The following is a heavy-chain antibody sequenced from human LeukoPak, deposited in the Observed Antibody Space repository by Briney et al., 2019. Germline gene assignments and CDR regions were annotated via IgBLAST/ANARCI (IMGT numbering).Heavy chain of an antibody. CDR1: GYTFISYG. Sequence: GASVTVSFKTSGYTFISYGINWVRQAPGQGLEWMGWISGYNGNTHYTQKIQGRVTMTTDTSTSTAYMELRSLRSDDTAVYFCARYAVSHTTSWHYYSDYWGQGTLVTVSS. V-gene: IGHV1-18*01. D-gene: IGHD6-13*01. J-gene: IGHJ4*02. CDR3: ARYAVSHTTSWHYYSDY. CDR2: ISGYNGNT.